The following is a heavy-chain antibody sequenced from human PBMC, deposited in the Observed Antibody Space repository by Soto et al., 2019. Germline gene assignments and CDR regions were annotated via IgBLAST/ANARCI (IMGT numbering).Heavy chain of an antibody. CDR3: ARDPTTWIQLWLPVDY. Sequence: PGGSLRLSCAASGFTFSSYAMHWVRQAPGKGLEWVAVISYDGSNKYYADSVKGRFTISRDNSNNTLYLQMNSLRAEDTAVYYCARDPTTWIQLWLPVDYWGQGTLVTV. CDR1: GFTFSSYA. J-gene: IGHJ4*02. D-gene: IGHD5-18*01. CDR2: ISYDGSNK. V-gene: IGHV3-30-3*01.